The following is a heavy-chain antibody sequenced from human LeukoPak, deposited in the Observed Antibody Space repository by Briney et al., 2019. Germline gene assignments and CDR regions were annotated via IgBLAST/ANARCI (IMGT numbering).Heavy chain of an antibody. V-gene: IGHV4-30-2*01. CDR2: IYHSGST. D-gene: IGHD4-17*01. J-gene: IGHJ4*02. Sequence: SETLSLTCAVSGGSISSGGYSWRWIRQPPGKGLEWIGYIYHSGSTYYNPSLKSRVTISVDRSKNQFSLKLSSVTAADTAVYYCARVAVGRYGDYVFDYWGQGTLVTVSS. CDR1: GGSISSGGYS. CDR3: ARVAVGRYGDYVFDY.